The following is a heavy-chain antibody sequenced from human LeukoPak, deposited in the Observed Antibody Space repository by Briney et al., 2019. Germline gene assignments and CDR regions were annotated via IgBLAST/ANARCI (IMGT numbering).Heavy chain of an antibody. V-gene: IGHV4-34*01. J-gene: IGHJ5*02. CDR1: GGSFSGYY. CDR3: ARRGWLLLPHNWFDP. D-gene: IGHD3-22*01. Sequence: SETLSLTCAVYGGSFSGYYWSWIRQPPGKGLEWIGEISHSGSTNYNPSLKSRVTISVDTSKNQFSLKLSSVTAAGTAVYYCARRGWLLLPHNWFDPWGQGTLVTVSS. CDR2: ISHSGST.